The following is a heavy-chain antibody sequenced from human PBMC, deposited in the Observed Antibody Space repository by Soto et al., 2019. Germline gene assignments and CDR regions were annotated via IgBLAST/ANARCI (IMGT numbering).Heavy chain of an antibody. CDR2: ILSSGTT. V-gene: IGHV4-31*02. Sequence: WTWIRQYPGNGLEWVGYILSSGTTFYNPSLKNRLIISVDTSKNQFSLRLSSVTAADTALYYCARARGYNNGYSSFPIEFWGQGALVTVSS. CDR3: ARARGYNNGYSSFPIEF. D-gene: IGHD5-18*01. J-gene: IGHJ4*02.